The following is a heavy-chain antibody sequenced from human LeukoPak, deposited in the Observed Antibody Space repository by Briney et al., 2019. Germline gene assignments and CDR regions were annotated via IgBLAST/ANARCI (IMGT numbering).Heavy chain of an antibody. J-gene: IGHJ4*02. V-gene: IGHV4-39*07. Sequence: SETLSLTCTVSGGSISSSSYYWGWIRQPPGKGLEWIGSIYYSGSTYYNPSLKSRVTISVDTSKNQFSLKLSSVTAADTAVYYCARMGYYGSGSYKGYWGQGTLVTVSS. CDR2: IYYSGST. CDR1: GGSISSSSYY. D-gene: IGHD3-10*01. CDR3: ARMGYYGSGSYKGY.